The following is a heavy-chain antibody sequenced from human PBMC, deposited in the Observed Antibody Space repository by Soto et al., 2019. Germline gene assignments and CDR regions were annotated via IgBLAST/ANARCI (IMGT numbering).Heavy chain of an antibody. V-gene: IGHV3-21*01. CDR3: ARDKSGSYFPQVI. J-gene: IGHJ3*02. Sequence: EVQLVESGGGLVKPGGSLRLSCAASGFTFSSYSMNWVRQAPGKGLEWVSSISSSSSYIYYADSVKGRFTISRDNAKNSLYLQMNSLRAEDTAVYYCARDKSGSYFPQVIWGQGTMVTVSS. CDR1: GFTFSSYS. CDR2: ISSSSSYI. D-gene: IGHD1-26*01.